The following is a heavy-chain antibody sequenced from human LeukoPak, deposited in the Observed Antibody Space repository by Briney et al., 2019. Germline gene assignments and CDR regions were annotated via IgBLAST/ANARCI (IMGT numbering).Heavy chain of an antibody. CDR1: GYTFTGYY. CDR2: LNPNNFDT. V-gene: IGHV1-2*02. Sequence: ASVRVFCKASGYTFTGYYIHWLRQSPGQGLEWMGWLNPNNFDTNYARTFQGRVTITRVTSISTAYMELRRLTSDDTAVYYCARDPCVQLFAGTLANDYWGKGTLVTVSS. J-gene: IGHJ4*02. D-gene: IGHD3-3*01. CDR3: ARDPCVQLFAGTLANDY.